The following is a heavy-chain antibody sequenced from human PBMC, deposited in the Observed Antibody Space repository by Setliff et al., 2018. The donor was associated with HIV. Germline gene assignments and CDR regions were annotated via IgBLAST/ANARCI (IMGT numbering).Heavy chain of an antibody. CDR2: LIPIYATS. D-gene: IGHD4-17*01. J-gene: IGHJ5*02. CDR3: AVGPPGDYELGWFDL. Sequence: SVKVSCKASGGTFSSYAISWVRQAPGQGLEWMGGLIPIYATSDYAQKLQGRVTISTDESARTAYMELRSLRSEDTAVYYGAVGPPGDYELGWFDLWGQGTLVTASS. V-gene: IGHV1-69*05. CDR1: GGTFSSYA.